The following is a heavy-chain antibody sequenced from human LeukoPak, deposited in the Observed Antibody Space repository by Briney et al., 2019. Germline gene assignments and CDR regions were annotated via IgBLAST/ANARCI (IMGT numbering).Heavy chain of an antibody. CDR3: ARGYSSSHRFDY. CDR1: GGSFSGYY. Sequence: PSETLSLTCAVYGGSFSGYYWSWIRQPPGEGLEWIGEINHSGSTNYNPSLKSRVTISVDTSKNQFSLKLSSVTAADTAVYYCARGYSSSHRFDYWGQGTLVTVSS. CDR2: INHSGST. V-gene: IGHV4-34*01. D-gene: IGHD6-13*01. J-gene: IGHJ4*02.